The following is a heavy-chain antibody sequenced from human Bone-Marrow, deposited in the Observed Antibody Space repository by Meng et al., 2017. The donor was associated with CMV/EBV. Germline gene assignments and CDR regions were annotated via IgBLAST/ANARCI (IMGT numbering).Heavy chain of an antibody. CDR3: ATGVADFEY. J-gene: IGHJ4*02. CDR2: MNPNSGNT. V-gene: IGHV1-8*01. Sequence: QVHLVQSGAEVNKPGASVKVSCKASGYTFTSYDINSVRQAAGQGLEWMGWMNPNSGNTDYAQKFQGRVTMTRNISKSTAYMDLSSLRSEDTAVYYCATGVADFEYWGQGTLVTVSS. CDR1: GYTFTSYD. D-gene: IGHD6-19*01.